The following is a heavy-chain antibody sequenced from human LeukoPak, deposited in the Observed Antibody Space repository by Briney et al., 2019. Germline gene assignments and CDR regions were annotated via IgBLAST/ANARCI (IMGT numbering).Heavy chain of an antibody. J-gene: IGHJ4*02. Sequence: LSLTCTVSGGSISSGPYYWGWIRQPPGKGLEWVSYISSSGSTIYYADSVKGRFTISRDNAKNSLYLQMNSLRAEDTAVYYCAKAGWNYWGQGTLVTVSS. D-gene: IGHD2-15*01. V-gene: IGHV3-11*04. CDR1: GGSISSGPYY. CDR3: AKAGWNY. CDR2: ISSSGSTI.